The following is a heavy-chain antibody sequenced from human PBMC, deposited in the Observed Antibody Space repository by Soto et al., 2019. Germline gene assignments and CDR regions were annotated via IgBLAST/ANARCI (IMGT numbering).Heavy chain of an antibody. Sequence: PSETLSLTCTVSGGSISSGGYYWSWIRQHPGKGLEWMGYIYYSGSTYYNPSLKSGGTTSVDTSKNQFSLKLTSVTAVDTAVYYCARREIQGPGFDPWGQGTLVTVSS. D-gene: IGHD1-26*01. V-gene: IGHV4-31*03. CDR1: GGSISSGGYY. J-gene: IGHJ5*02. CDR3: ARREIQGPGFDP. CDR2: IYYSGST.